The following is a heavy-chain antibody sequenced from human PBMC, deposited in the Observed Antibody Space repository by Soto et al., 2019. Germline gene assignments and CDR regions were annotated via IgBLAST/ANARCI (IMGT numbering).Heavy chain of an antibody. V-gene: IGHV3-11*06. CDR2: ISSSSSYT. Sequence: PXGSLQLSCAASGFTFSDYYMSWIRQAPGKGLEWVSYISSSSSYTNYADSVKGRFTISRDNAKNSLYLQMNSLRAEDTAVYYCARVDGGYYDYVWGSYRRPYYYYGMDVWGQGTTVTVSS. J-gene: IGHJ6*02. CDR3: ARVDGGYYDYVWGSYRRPYYYYGMDV. CDR1: GFTFSDYY. D-gene: IGHD3-16*02.